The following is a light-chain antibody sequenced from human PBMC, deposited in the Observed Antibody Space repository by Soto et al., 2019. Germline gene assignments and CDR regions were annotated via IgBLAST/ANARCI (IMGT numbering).Light chain of an antibody. CDR1: SSNIGSNP. J-gene: IGLJ2*01. CDR3: AAWDDTLHAQDVV. V-gene: IGLV1-44*01. CDR2: SNN. Sequence: QSVLTQPPSASGTPGQRVTISCSGSSSNIGSNPVNWYQQVPGTAPKLLLYSNNQRPSGVPDRFSGSKSGTSASLAISGLQSEDEADYYCAAWDDTLHAQDVVFGGGTKLTVL.